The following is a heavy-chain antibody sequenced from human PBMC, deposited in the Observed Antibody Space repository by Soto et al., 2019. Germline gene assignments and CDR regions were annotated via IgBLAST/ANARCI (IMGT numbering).Heavy chain of an antibody. J-gene: IGHJ6*02. CDR3: ARAYSSSWSNYYYYGMDV. CDR2: IYPGDSDT. Sequence: PGESLKISCKGSGYSFTSYWIGWVRQMPGKGLEWMGIIYPGDSDTRYSPSFQGQVTISADKSISTAYLQWSSLKASDTAMYYCARAYSSSWSNYYYYGMDVRGQGTTVTVSS. V-gene: IGHV5-51*01. D-gene: IGHD6-13*01. CDR1: GYSFTSYW.